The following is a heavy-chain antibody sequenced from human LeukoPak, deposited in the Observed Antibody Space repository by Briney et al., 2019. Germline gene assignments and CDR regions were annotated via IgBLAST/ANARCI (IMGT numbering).Heavy chain of an antibody. CDR2: ISAYNGNT. J-gene: IGHJ6*02. CDR1: GYTFTSYG. Sequence: ASVKVSCKASGYTFTSYGISWVRQAPGQGLEWMGWISAYNGNTNYAQKLQGRVTMTTDTSTSTAYMELRSLRSDDTAVYYCASTNLDYYYYGMDVWGQGTTVTVSS. CDR3: ASTNLDYYYYGMDV. V-gene: IGHV1-18*01. D-gene: IGHD1-7*01.